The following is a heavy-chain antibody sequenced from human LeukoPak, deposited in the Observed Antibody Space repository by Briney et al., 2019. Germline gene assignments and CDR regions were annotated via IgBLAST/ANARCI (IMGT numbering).Heavy chain of an antibody. Sequence: GGSLRHSCAASGFTFSSYAMHWVRQAPGKGLEWVAVISYDGSNKYYADSVKGRFTISRDNSKNTLYLQMNSLRAEDTAVYYCARDKGYFDYWGQGTLVTVSS. CDR2: ISYDGSNK. J-gene: IGHJ4*02. CDR1: GFTFSSYA. V-gene: IGHV3-30-3*01. CDR3: ARDKGYFDY.